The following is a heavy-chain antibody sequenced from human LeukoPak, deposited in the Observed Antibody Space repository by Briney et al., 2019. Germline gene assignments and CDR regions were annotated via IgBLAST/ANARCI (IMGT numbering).Heavy chain of an antibody. V-gene: IGHV1-18*01. Sequence: GASVKVSCKPSGYTFNTYGITWVRQAPGQGLEWMGWISPYNGNTNYAQKFQGRVTLPTDTSTSTAYMELRSLRSDDTAVYYCARGPHERSGYPDDWGQGTLVTVSS. D-gene: IGHD3-22*01. CDR3: ARGPHERSGYPDD. CDR2: ISPYNGNT. CDR1: GYTFNTYG. J-gene: IGHJ4*02.